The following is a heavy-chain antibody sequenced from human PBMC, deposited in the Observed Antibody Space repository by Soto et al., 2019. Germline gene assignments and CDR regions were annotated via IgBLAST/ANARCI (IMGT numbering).Heavy chain of an antibody. Sequence: SVKVSCKASGGTFSSYAISWVRQAPGQGLEWMGGIIPIFGTANYAQKFQGRVTITADESTSTAYMELSSLRSEDTAVYYCARDQGHYDFWSGYYGPLYYYYGMDVWGQGTTVTVSS. J-gene: IGHJ6*02. CDR2: IIPIFGTA. V-gene: IGHV1-69*13. D-gene: IGHD3-3*01. CDR1: GGTFSSYA. CDR3: ARDQGHYDFWSGYYGPLYYYYGMDV.